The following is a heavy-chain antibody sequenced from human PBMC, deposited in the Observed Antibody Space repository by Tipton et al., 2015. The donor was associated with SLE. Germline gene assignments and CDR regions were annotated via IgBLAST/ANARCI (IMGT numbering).Heavy chain of an antibody. D-gene: IGHD1-1*01. Sequence: TLSLTCAVYGGSFGGFNWNWIRQPPGKGLEWIGEINHSGVTGYNPSLKSRVAVSLDTSKRQFLLRLTSVTAADTAMYFCARGTGITDVWGQGTLVTVSS. J-gene: IGHJ4*02. CDR1: GGSFGGFN. V-gene: IGHV4-34*01. CDR3: ARGTGITDV. CDR2: INHSGVT.